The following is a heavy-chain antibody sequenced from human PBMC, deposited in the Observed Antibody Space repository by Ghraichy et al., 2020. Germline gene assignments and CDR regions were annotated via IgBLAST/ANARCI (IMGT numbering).Heavy chain of an antibody. V-gene: IGHV3-23*01. CDR2: ISGSGGST. CDR1: GFTFSSYA. Sequence: GGSLRLSCAASGFTFSSYAMSWVRQAPGKGLEWVSAISGSGGSTYYADSVKGRFTISRDNSKNTLYLQMNSLRAEDTAVYYCAIRPRIWSGYYEVAFDIWGQGTMVTVSS. CDR3: AIRPRIWSGYYEVAFDI. D-gene: IGHD3-3*01. J-gene: IGHJ3*02.